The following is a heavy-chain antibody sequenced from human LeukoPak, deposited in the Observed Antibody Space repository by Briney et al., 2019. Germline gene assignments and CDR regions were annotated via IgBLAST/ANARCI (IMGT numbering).Heavy chain of an antibody. D-gene: IGHD2-2*02. CDR3: ARVVVPAAIVTGDWFDP. CDR2: INPNSGGT. Sequence: ASVKVSCKASGYTFTGYYMHWVRQAPGQGLEWMGWINPNSGGTNYAQKFQGRVTMTRDTSISTAYMELSRLRSDDTAAYYCARVVVPAAIVTGDWFDPWGQGTLVTVSS. J-gene: IGHJ5*02. V-gene: IGHV1-2*02. CDR1: GYTFTGYY.